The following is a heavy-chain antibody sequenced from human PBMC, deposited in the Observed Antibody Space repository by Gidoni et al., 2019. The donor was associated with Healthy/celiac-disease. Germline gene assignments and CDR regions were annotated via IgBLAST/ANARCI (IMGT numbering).Heavy chain of an antibody. Sequence: QVQLVQSGAEVKKPVSSVKVSCKASGGTFSSYAISWVRQAPGQGLEWMGGIIPIFGTANYAQKFQGRVTITADESTSTAYMELSSLRSEDTAVYYCARCSIAARLSDYYYMDVWGKGTTVTVSS. CDR2: IIPIFGTA. CDR3: ARCSIAARLSDYYYMDV. V-gene: IGHV1-69*01. CDR1: GGTFSSYA. D-gene: IGHD6-6*01. J-gene: IGHJ6*03.